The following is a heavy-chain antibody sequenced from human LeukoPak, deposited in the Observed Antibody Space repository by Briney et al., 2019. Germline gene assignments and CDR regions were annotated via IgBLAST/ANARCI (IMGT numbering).Heavy chain of an antibody. D-gene: IGHD3-22*01. CDR1: GGSFSGYY. V-gene: IGHV4-34*01. Sequence: SETLSLTCAVYGGSFSGYYWSWIRQPPGKGLEWIGEINHSGSTNYNPSLKSRVTMSVDTSKNQFSLKLSSVTAADTAVYYCARAMIDATNWFDPWGQGTLVTVSS. CDR3: ARAMIDATNWFDP. J-gene: IGHJ5*02. CDR2: INHSGST.